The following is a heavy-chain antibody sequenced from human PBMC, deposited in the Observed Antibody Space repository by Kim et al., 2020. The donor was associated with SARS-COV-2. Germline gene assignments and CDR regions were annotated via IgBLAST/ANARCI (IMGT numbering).Heavy chain of an antibody. CDR2: IYYSGST. J-gene: IGHJ4*02. CDR1: GGSISSYY. CDR3: ATLREGSFDY. V-gene: IGHV4-59*08. Sequence: SETLSLTCTVSGGSISSYYWSWIRQPPGKGLEWIGYIYYSGSTNYNPSLKSRVTISVDTSKNQFSLKLSSVTAADTAVYYCATLREGSFDYWGQGTLVTVSS.